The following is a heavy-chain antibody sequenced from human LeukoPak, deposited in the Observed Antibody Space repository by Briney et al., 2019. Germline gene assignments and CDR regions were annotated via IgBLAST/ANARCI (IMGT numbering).Heavy chain of an antibody. CDR2: ISGGNGNTYYA. CDR3: AKFYDILTGYFDY. V-gene: IGHV3-23*01. J-gene: IGHJ4*02. Sequence: GGSLRLSSAASGFPFSSYAMSWVRQSPGKGLEWVSAISGGNGNTYYAYYADSVRGRFTISRDSSKNTLYLQMNSLRAEDTAVYYCAKFYDILTGYFDYWGQGTLVTVSS. CDR1: GFPFSSYA. D-gene: IGHD3-9*01.